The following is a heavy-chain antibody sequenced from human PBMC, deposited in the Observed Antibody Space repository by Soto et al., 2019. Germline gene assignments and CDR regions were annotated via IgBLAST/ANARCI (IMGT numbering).Heavy chain of an antibody. V-gene: IGHV4-31*03. CDR3: ARWYSSSWSHYYYYYGMDV. CDR2: IYYSGST. D-gene: IGHD6-13*01. CDR1: GGSISSGGYY. Sequence: QVQLQESGPGLVKPSQTLSLTCTVSGGSISSGGYYWSWIRQHPGKGLEWIGYIYYSGSTYYNPSIKRRVTISVETSKNQFSLKLSSVTAADTAVYYCARWYSSSWSHYYYYYGMDVWGQGTTVTVSS. J-gene: IGHJ6*02.